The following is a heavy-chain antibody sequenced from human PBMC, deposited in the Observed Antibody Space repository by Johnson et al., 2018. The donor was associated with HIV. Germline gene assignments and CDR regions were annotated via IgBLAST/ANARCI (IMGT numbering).Heavy chain of an antibody. Sequence: VQLVESGGGLVQPGGSPRLSCAASGLTFSRYWMHWVRQGPGKGLVWVSVIYSGGSTYYADSVKGRFPISRDNSKNTLYLQMNSLRAEDTAVYYCARGEYYYDSSGYSNTPDAFDIWGQGTMVTVSS. V-gene: IGHV3-66*01. CDR2: IYSGGST. CDR1: GLTFSRYW. D-gene: IGHD3-22*01. J-gene: IGHJ3*02. CDR3: ARGEYYYDSSGYSNTPDAFDI.